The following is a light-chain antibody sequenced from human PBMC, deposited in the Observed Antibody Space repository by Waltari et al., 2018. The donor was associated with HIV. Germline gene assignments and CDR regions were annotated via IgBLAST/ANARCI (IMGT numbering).Light chain of an antibody. CDR3: AAWDDSLDGLVV. V-gene: IGLV1-44*01. CDR1: SSNIGSNP. J-gene: IGLJ2*01. CDR2: NNY. Sequence: QSVLTQSPSTSGTPGQRVTISCSGSSSNIGSNPVNWYQHLPGMAPKLLIYNNYQRSSGVPYRFSASKSGTSASLAINGLQSQDEGDYYCAAWDDSLDGLVVFGGGTKLTVL.